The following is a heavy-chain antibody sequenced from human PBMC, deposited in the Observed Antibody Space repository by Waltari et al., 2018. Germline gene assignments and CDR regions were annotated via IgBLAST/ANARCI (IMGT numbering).Heavy chain of an antibody. CDR3: ANRGVGNYFKYFRL. CDR1: NGSIHTGGYY. V-gene: IGHV4-31*03. CDR2: IYSSGAV. D-gene: IGHD1-7*01. Sequence: QVQLQESGPGLVKPSETLSLTCTVSNGSIHTGGYYWSWIRQHPGKGLEWIGHIYSSGAVDYNPSLRSRVTISLDTPKSHFTLKLTSVTAADTAVYYCANRGVGNYFKYFRLWSPGTLVTVSS. J-gene: IGHJ1*01.